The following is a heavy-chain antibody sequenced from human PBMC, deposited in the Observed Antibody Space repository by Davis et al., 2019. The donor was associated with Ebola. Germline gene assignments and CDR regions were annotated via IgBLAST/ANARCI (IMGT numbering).Heavy chain of an antibody. CDR1: GGTFSSYT. V-gene: IGHV1-69*04. CDR2: IIPILGIA. CDR3: AKDVRGVVVTAPGY. J-gene: IGHJ4*02. D-gene: IGHD2-21*02. Sequence: SVKVSCKASGGTFSSYTISWVRQAPGQGLEWMGRIIPILGIANYAQKFQGRVTITADKSTSTAYMELSSLRSDDTALYYCAKDVRGVVVTAPGYWGQGTLVTVSS.